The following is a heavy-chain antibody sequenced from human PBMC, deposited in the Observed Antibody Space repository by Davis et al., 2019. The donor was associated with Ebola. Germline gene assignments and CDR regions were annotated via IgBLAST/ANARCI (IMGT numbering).Heavy chain of an antibody. CDR2: IYYSGST. V-gene: IGHV4-59*12. J-gene: IGHJ5*02. CDR3: ARGGRYYYGSGRWFDP. Sequence: GSLRLSCSVSGGSISSYYWSWIRQPPGKGLEWIGYIYYSGSTNYNPSLKSRVTMSEDTSKNQFSLKLSSVTAADTAVYYCARGGRYYYGSGRWFDPWGQGTLVTVSS. CDR1: GGSISSYY. D-gene: IGHD3-10*01.